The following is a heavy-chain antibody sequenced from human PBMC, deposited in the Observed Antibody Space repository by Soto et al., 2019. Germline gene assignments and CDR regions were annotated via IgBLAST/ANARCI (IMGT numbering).Heavy chain of an antibody. D-gene: IGHD1-1*01. CDR3: ARALNWINAGFRYYYYGMDV. CDR2: MNPNSGNT. CDR1: GYTFTSYD. V-gene: IGHV1-8*01. Sequence: GASVKVSCKASGYTFTSYDINWVRQATGQGLEWMGLMNPNSGNTGYAQKFQGRVTMTRNTSISTAYMELSSLRSEDTAVYYCARALNWINAGFRYYYYGMDVWGQGTTVTVSS. J-gene: IGHJ6*02.